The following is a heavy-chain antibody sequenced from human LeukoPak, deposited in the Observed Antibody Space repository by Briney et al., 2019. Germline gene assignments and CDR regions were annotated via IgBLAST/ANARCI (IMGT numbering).Heavy chain of an antibody. CDR1: GFNFSSYS. J-gene: IGHJ4*02. CDR3: AREAPGAHNHFDY. CDR2: ISSSSSTI. Sequence: PGGSLRLSCVVSGFNFSSYSMNWVRQAPGKGLEWLSYISSSSSTIYYADSVKGRFTISRDDAKSSLYLQMNSLRDEDTAVYYCAREAPGAHNHFDYWGQGTLVTVSS. V-gene: IGHV3-48*02. D-gene: IGHD1-26*01.